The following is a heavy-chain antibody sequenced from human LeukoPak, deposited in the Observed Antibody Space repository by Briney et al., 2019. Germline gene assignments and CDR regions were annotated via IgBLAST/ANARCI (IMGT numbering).Heavy chain of an antibody. CDR2: INPYSGDT. CDR1: GYTFTGYY. Sequence: ASVTVSCKASGYTFTGYYIHWVRQAPGQGFEWMGWINPYSGDTAYAQKFQGRVTMTRDTSINTAYMELNRLKFDDTAVYYCARGTMNLDSWGQGTLVTVSS. J-gene: IGHJ4*02. V-gene: IGHV1-2*02. CDR3: ARGTMNLDS. D-gene: IGHD3-22*01.